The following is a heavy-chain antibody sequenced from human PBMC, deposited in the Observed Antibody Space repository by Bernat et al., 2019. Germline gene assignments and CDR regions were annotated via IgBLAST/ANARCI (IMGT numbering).Heavy chain of an antibody. CDR1: GFTFSSYA. Sequence: QVQLVESGGGVVQPGRSLRLSCAASGFTFSSYAMHWVRQAPGKGLEWVAVISYDGSNKYYADSVKGRFTISRDNSKNTLYLQMNSLRAEDTAVYYCGRADHYGMDVWGQGTTVTVSS. CDR3: GRADHYGMDV. J-gene: IGHJ6*02. V-gene: IGHV3-30-3*01. CDR2: ISYDGSNK.